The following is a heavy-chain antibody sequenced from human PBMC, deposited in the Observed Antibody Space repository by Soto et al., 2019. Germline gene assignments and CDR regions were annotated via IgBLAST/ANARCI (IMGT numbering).Heavy chain of an antibody. D-gene: IGHD6-6*01. Sequence: GGSLRLSCAASGFTFSSYGMHWVRQAPGKGLEWVAVISYDGSNKYYADSVKGRFTISRDNSKNTLYLQMNSLRAEDTAVYYCAKEVIAARPLDYWGQGTLVTVSS. CDR2: ISYDGSNK. J-gene: IGHJ4*02. V-gene: IGHV3-30*18. CDR1: GFTFSSYG. CDR3: AKEVIAARPLDY.